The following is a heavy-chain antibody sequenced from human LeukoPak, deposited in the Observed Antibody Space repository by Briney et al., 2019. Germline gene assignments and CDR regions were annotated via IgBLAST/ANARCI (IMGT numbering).Heavy chain of an antibody. D-gene: IGHD2-15*01. CDR1: GFTFSNYW. Sequence: GGSLRLSCEAPGFTFSNYWMSWVRQAPGKGLEWVADIKHDGSEKYYVDSVKGRFTISRDNAKNSLYLQVNSLRAEDTAVYYCARDGTGSGAGSGDYWGQGTLVTVSS. J-gene: IGHJ4*02. CDR3: ARDGTGSGAGSGDY. V-gene: IGHV3-7*03. CDR2: IKHDGSEK.